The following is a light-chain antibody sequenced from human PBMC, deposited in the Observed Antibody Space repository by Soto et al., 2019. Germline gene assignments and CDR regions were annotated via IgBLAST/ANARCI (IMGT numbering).Light chain of an antibody. V-gene: IGKV1-6*02. J-gene: IGKJ4*01. CDR2: AAA. CDR3: LQDHNYPLT. CDR1: QGIGND. Sequence: AIPMAQSPSSLSASVGDRVTITCRASQGIGNDVGWFQQKPGKAPKLLIYAAATLQSGVPSRFSGSRSGTDFTLTISSPQPEDFATYYCLQDHNYPLTFGGGTKVEIK.